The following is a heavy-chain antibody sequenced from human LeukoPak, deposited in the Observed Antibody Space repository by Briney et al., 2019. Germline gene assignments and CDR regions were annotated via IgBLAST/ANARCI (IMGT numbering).Heavy chain of an antibody. CDR2: INSDGGST. J-gene: IGHJ4*02. CDR3: ARGNSELITMVRGVIVGYFDY. Sequence: GGSLRLSCAASGFTFSSYWMHWVRQAPGKGLVWVSRINSDGGSTSYADSVKGRFTISRDNAKNTLYLQMNSLRAEDTAVYYCARGNSELITMVRGVIVGYFDYWGQGTLVTVSS. D-gene: IGHD3-10*01. CDR1: GFTFSSYW. V-gene: IGHV3-74*01.